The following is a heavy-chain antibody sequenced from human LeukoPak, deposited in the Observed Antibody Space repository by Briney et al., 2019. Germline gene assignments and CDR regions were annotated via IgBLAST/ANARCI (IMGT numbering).Heavy chain of an antibody. J-gene: IGHJ5*01. Sequence: SETLSLTCTVFSDSISSGSYYWNWIRQHPGKGLEWIGYIHYSGSTYYNPSLKSRVIISVDTSKNQFSLNLSSVTAADTAVYYCARGSSVTTWSGWFDPWGQGTTVTVSS. CDR2: IHYSGST. CDR1: SDSISSGSYY. V-gene: IGHV4-31*03. D-gene: IGHD4-11*01. CDR3: ARGSSVTTWSGWFDP.